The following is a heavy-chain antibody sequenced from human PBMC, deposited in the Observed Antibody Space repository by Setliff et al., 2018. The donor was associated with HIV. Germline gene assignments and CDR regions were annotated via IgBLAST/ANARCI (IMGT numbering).Heavy chain of an antibody. CDR3: ARDYLYYNLYNGSPVYGMDV. Sequence: PGGSLRLSWAASGFTFRNNKFNGVRQAPGRGLEWVSWISIGSGGAIDYADSVQGRFTISRDNSKNSLYLQMNSLRVEDTAVYYCARDYLYYNLYNGSPVYGMDVWGQGTTVTVSS. CDR2: ISIGSGGAI. D-gene: IGHD3-3*01. CDR1: GFTFRNNK. J-gene: IGHJ6*02. V-gene: IGHV3-48*03.